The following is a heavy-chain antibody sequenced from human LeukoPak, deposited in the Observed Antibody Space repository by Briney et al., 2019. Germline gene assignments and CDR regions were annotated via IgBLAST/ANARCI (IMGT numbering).Heavy chain of an antibody. J-gene: IGHJ4*02. Sequence: ASVKVSCKASGYTFTSYGISWVRQAPGQGLEWMGWISAYNGNTNYAQKLQGRVTMTTDTSTSTAYMELRSLRSDDTAVYYCARDRKIMVRGVITLGYFDYRGQGTLVTVSS. CDR3: ARDRKIMVRGVITLGYFDY. D-gene: IGHD3-10*01. V-gene: IGHV1-18*01. CDR1: GYTFTSYG. CDR2: ISAYNGNT.